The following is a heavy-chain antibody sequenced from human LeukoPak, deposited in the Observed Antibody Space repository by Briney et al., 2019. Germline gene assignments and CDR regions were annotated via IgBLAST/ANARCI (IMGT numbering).Heavy chain of an antibody. V-gene: IGHV3-30*18. CDR2: ISYDGSNK. J-gene: IGHJ4*02. D-gene: IGHD3-10*01. CDR1: GFTFSSYG. Sequence: GGSLRLSCAASGFTFSSYGMHWVRQAPGKGLEWVAVISYDGSNKYYADSVKGRFTISRDNSKNTLYLQMNSLRAEDTAVYYCAKDSVGGSDYFDYWGQGTLVTVSS. CDR3: AKDSVGGSDYFDY.